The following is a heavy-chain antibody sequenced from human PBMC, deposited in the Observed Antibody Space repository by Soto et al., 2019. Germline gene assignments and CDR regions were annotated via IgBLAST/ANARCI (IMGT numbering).Heavy chain of an antibody. CDR2: IYYSGST. CDR1: GGSISSGGYY. V-gene: IGHV4-31*03. D-gene: IGHD3-16*01. J-gene: IGHJ2*01. Sequence: QVQLQESGPGLVKPSQTLSLTCTVSGGSISSGGYYWSWIRQHPGKGLEWIGYIYYSGSTYYNPSLKSRVTISVDTSKNQFSPKLSSVTAADTAVYYCARILRDYAHWYFDLWGRGTLVTVSS. CDR3: ARILRDYAHWYFDL.